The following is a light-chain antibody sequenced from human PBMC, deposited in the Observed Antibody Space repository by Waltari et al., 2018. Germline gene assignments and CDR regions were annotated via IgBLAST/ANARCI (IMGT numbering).Light chain of an antibody. J-gene: IGKJ1*01. V-gene: IGKV3-20*01. CDR2: GAA. Sequence: EVVLTQSPGTLSLSPGERATLSCRASQSVSSNYLAWYQQKPGQAPGLVIYGAANRATGIPDRFSGSGSGRDFTLTISRLEPEDFAVYYCQQYGTSPTWTFGQGTKVEIK. CDR1: QSVSSNY. CDR3: QQYGTSPTWT.